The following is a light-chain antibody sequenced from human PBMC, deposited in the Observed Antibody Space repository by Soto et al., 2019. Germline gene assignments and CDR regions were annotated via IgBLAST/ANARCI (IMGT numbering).Light chain of an antibody. CDR2: QTS. V-gene: IGKV1-5*03. CDR1: QTINNC. J-gene: IGKJ1*01. CDR3: QQCNTYST. Sequence: DIQMTQSPPILSASVGDRVTITCRASQTINNCLAWYQQKPGRAPNLLIYQTSNLQSGVPSRFSGSGSETEFTLTITSLQPDDFATYYCQQCNTYSTFGQGTTVEIK.